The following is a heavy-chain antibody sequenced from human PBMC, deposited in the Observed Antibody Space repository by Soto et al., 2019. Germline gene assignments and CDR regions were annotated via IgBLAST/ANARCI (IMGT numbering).Heavy chain of an antibody. J-gene: IGHJ6*02. Sequence: GASVKVSCKASGGTFSSYAISWVRQAPGQGLEWMGGVIPIFGTANYAQKFQGRVTITTDESTSTAYMELSSLRSEDTAVYYCARDIFRSGPDPPARHYYGMDVWGQGTTVTVSS. D-gene: IGHD6-6*01. CDR1: GGTFSSYA. V-gene: IGHV1-69*05. CDR3: ARDIFRSGPDPPARHYYGMDV. CDR2: VIPIFGTA.